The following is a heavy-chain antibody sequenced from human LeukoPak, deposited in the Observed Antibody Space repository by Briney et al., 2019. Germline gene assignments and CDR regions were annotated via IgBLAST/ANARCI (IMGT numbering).Heavy chain of an antibody. CDR3: ARDNERKDDY. D-gene: IGHD2-8*01. CDR1: GFTFNNYW. CDR2: INNDGSSA. J-gene: IGHJ4*02. Sequence: GGSLRLSCAASGFTFNNYWIHWVRQVPGKGLVWVSRINNDGSSASYVDSVKGRFTISRDNAKNTLFLQMNSLRADDTAVYFCARDNERKDDYWGQGTLVTVSS. V-gene: IGHV3-74*01.